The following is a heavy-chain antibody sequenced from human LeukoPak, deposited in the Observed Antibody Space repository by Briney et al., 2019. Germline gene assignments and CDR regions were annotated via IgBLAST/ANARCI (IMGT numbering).Heavy chain of an antibody. CDR1: GGSISGYY. J-gene: IGHJ4*02. CDR3: ARGESYCGGDCYHY. D-gene: IGHD2-21*01. Sequence: SETLSLTCSVSGGSISGYYWSWLRQPPGKGLEWVGYIHYSGNTNYNPSLKSRVTISVDTSNNQFSLRLTSVTAADTAVYYCARGESYCGGDCYHYWGQGTLVTVSS. CDR2: IHYSGNT. V-gene: IGHV4-59*01.